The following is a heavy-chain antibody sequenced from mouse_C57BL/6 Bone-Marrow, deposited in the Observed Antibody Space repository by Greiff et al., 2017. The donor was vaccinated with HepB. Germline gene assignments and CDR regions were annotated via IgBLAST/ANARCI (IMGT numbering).Heavy chain of an antibody. D-gene: IGHD1-1*01. CDR2: ISSGSSTI. Sequence: EVQVVESGGGLVKPGGSLKLSCAASGFTFSDYGMHWVRQAPEKGLEWVAYISSGSSTIYYADTVKGRFTISRDNAKNTLFLQMTSLRSEDTAMYYCARETVVAHWYFDVWGTGTTVTVSS. J-gene: IGHJ1*03. CDR3: ARETVVAHWYFDV. CDR1: GFTFSDYG. V-gene: IGHV5-17*01.